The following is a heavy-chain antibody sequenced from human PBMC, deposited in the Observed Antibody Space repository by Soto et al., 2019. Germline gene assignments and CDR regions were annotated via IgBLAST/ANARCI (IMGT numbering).Heavy chain of an antibody. CDR2: INPNSGGT. V-gene: IGHV1-2*04. CDR3: AKSGYYFPFDY. CDR1: GYTFTGYY. J-gene: IGHJ4*02. Sequence: ASVKVSCKASGYTFTGYYMHWVRQAPGQGLEWMGWINPNSGGTNYAQKFQGWVTMTRDTSISTAYMELSSLRSEDTAVYYCAKSGYYFPFDYWGQGTLVTVSS. D-gene: IGHD3-22*01.